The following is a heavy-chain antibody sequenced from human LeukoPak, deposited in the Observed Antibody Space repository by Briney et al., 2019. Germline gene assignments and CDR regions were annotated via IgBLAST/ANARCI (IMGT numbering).Heavy chain of an antibody. J-gene: IGHJ4*02. D-gene: IGHD6-6*01. Sequence: GGSLRLSCAASGFIFSDYYMSWIRQAPGKGLEWVSYISSSGSTKYYADSVKGRFTISRDNAKNSLYLQMNSLRAEDTAVYYCARLRPSSYYFDYWGQGTPVTVSS. CDR3: ARLRPSSYYFDY. V-gene: IGHV3-11*04. CDR1: GFIFSDYY. CDR2: ISSSGSTK.